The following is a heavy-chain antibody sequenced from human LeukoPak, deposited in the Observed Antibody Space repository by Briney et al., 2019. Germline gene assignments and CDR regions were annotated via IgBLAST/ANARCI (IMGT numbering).Heavy chain of an antibody. J-gene: IGHJ4*02. CDR2: IYHSGST. V-gene: IGHV4-38-2*02. CDR3: ARELSALPKASLFDY. D-gene: IGHD5/OR15-5a*01. Sequence: SETLSLTCTVSGGSISNYYWGWIRQPLGKGLEWIGSIYHSGSTYYNPSLKSRVTISVDTSKNQFSLKLSSVTAADTAVYYCARELSALPKASLFDYWGQGTLVTVSS. CDR1: GGSISNYY.